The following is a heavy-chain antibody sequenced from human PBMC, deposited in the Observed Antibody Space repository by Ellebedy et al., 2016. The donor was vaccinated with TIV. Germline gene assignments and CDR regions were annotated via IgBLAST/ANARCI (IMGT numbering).Heavy chain of an antibody. CDR2: FYSGGDT. V-gene: IGHV3-66*01. J-gene: IGHJ4*02. CDR3: VREGLIWFGELPH. D-gene: IGHD3-10*01. CDR1: GFNVSNHY. Sequence: PGGSLRLSCAASGFNVSNHYMSWVRQAPGKGLEWVAVFYSGGDTYHADSVRGRFTISRDKSKNTPDLQMNSLRVEDTAVYYCVREGLIWFGELPHWGQGILVIVS.